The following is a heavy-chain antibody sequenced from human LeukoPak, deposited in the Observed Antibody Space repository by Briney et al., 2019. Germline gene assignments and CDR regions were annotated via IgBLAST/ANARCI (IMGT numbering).Heavy chain of an antibody. CDR2: IIPIFGTA. V-gene: IGHV1-69*13. CDR1: GYTFTSYY. CDR3: ARVYYYDSPPSWFDP. J-gene: IGHJ5*02. D-gene: IGHD3-22*01. Sequence: SVKVSCKASGYTFTSYYMHWVRQAPGQGLEWMGGIIPIFGTANYAQKFQGRVTITADESTSTAYMELSSLRSEDTAVYYCARVYYYDSPPSWFDPWGQGTLVTVSS.